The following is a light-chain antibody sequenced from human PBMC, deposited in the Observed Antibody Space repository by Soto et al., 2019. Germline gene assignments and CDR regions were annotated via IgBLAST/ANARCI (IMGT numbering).Light chain of an antibody. Sequence: EIVMTQSPATLSVSPGETAALSCRASQSVDSTVAWYQQKPGQPPMLLIYDASTRATGIPARFSGSGSGTEFTLTISRLQSEDFAVYVCQQYHKWPQYTFGQGTKLEIK. CDR3: QQYHKWPQYT. CDR1: QSVDST. V-gene: IGKV3-15*01. J-gene: IGKJ2*01. CDR2: DAS.